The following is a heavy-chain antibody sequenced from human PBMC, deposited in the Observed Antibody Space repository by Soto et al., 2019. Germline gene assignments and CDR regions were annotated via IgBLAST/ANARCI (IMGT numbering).Heavy chain of an antibody. Sequence: QVQLVQSGAEVKKPGSSVKVSCKASGGTFSSYAISWVRQAPGQGLEWMGGIIPILGTANYAQKFQGRVKSTPDESTSTAYMELSSLRSEDTAVYYCASATSVVVPAARGLLDIWGQGTMVTVSS. CDR3: ASATSVVVPAARGLLDI. V-gene: IGHV1-69*01. J-gene: IGHJ3*02. D-gene: IGHD2-2*01. CDR1: GGTFSSYA. CDR2: IIPILGTA.